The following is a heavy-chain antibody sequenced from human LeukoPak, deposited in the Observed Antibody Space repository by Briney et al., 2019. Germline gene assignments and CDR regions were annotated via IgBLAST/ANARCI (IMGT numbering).Heavy chain of an antibody. Sequence: GGSLRLSCAASGFTFSSYWMSWVRQAPGKGLEWVANIKQDGSEKYYVDSVKVRFTISRDNATNSLYLQMNSLRAEDTAVYYCARVNYYYYYMDVWGKGTTVTVSS. CDR1: GFTFSSYW. CDR2: IKQDGSEK. J-gene: IGHJ6*03. V-gene: IGHV3-7*01. CDR3: ARVNYYYYYMDV.